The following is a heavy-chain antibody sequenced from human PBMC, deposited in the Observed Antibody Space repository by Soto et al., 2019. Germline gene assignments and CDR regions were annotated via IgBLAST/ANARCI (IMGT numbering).Heavy chain of an antibody. D-gene: IGHD2-8*01. J-gene: IGHJ4*02. Sequence: TGGSLRLSCAASGFTFSSYAMSWVRQAPGKGLEWVSAISGSGGSTYYADSVKGRFTISRDNSKNTLYLQMNSLRAEDTAVYYCAKGQGKTKDACDYWGQGTLVTVSS. CDR3: AKGQGKTKDACDY. CDR1: GFTFSSYA. V-gene: IGHV3-23*01. CDR2: ISGSGGST.